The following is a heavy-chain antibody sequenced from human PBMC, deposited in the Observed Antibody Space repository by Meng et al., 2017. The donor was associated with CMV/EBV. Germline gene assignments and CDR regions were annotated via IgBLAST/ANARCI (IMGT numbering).Heavy chain of an antibody. CDR3: ARLERFLEWLISKASYGMDV. CDR2: ISSSSSYI. V-gene: IGHV3-21*01. Sequence: GESLKISCAASGFTFSSYSMNWVRQAPGKGLEWVSSISSSSSYIYYADSVKGRFTISRDNAKNSLYLQMNRLRAEDTAVYYCARLERFLEWLISKASYGMDVWGQGTTVTVSS. J-gene: IGHJ6*02. CDR1: GFTFSSYS. D-gene: IGHD3-3*01.